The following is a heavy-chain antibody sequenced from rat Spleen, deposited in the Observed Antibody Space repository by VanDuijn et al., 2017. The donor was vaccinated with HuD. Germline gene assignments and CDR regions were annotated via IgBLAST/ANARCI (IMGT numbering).Heavy chain of an antibody. Sequence: EVQLVESDGGLVQPGRSLKFSCAASGFTFSDYAMAWVRQAPKRGLEWVATIIYDGSSTYYRDSVKGRFTISRDNAESTLYLQMDSLRSEATATYYCASLMYTPDYLGVMDVWGQGASVTVSS. CDR3: ASLMYTPDYLGVMDV. V-gene: IGHV5-17*01. CDR2: IIYDGSST. D-gene: IGHD1-6*01. J-gene: IGHJ4*01. CDR1: GFTFSDYA.